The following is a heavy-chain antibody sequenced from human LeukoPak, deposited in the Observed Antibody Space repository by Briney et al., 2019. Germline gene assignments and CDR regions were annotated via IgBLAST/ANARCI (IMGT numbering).Heavy chain of an antibody. V-gene: IGHV3-7*01. J-gene: IGHJ4*02. Sequence: GGSLRLSCAASGFTFTNYWMKWVRQAPGGGPEWLANINKDGSEEYYADSVKGRFTISRDNAKNSLYLQMNSLRAEDTAVYYCARLPDKKGVDYWGQGTLVTVSS. D-gene: IGHD3-16*01. CDR2: INKDGSEE. CDR1: GFTFTNYW. CDR3: ARLPDKKGVDY.